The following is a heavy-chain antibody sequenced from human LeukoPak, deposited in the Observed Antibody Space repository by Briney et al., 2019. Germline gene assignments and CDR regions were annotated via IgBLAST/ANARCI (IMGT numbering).Heavy chain of an antibody. CDR3: AREGGTGGEPALFNN. V-gene: IGHV1-2*02. J-gene: IGHJ4*02. CDR1: GYIFTGHY. Sequence: ASVKVSCKASGYIFTGHYMHWARQAPGQGLEWMGWINPKNGDTNSAQNFQGRVTMTRDTSITTVSMELSRLRRDDTAVYYCAREGGTGGEPALFNNGGKGTLLTAS. CDR2: INPKNGDT. D-gene: IGHD1-14*01.